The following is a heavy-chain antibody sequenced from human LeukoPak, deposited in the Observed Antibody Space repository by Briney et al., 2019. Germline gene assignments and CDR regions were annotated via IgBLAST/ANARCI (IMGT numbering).Heavy chain of an antibody. CDR2: IYTSGST. J-gene: IGHJ6*03. CDR3: ARDEEYSSSWYDYYYYYMDV. CDR1: GGSISSGSYY. Sequence: SETLSLTCTVSGGSISSGSYYWSWIRQPAGKGLEWIGRIYTSGSTSYNPSLKSRVTISVDTSKNQFSLKLSSVTAADTAVYYCARDEEYSSSWYDYYYYYMDVWGKGTTVTVSS. V-gene: IGHV4-61*02. D-gene: IGHD6-13*01.